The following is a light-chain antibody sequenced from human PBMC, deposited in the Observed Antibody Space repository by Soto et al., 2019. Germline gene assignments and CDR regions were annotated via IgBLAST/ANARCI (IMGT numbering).Light chain of an antibody. CDR3: QKYNGAPWT. CDR1: QGISNY. J-gene: IGKJ1*01. V-gene: IGKV1-27*01. Sequence: DIQMTQSPSSLSASVGDRVTITCRASQGISNYLARYQQKPGKVPKLLIYAASTLQSGVPSRFSGSGSGTDFTITISSLQPEDVATYYCQKYNGAPWTFGQGTKVEIE. CDR2: AAS.